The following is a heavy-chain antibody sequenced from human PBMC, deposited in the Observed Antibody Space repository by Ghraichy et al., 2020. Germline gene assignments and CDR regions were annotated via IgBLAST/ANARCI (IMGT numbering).Heavy chain of an antibody. Sequence: ASVKVSCKASGYTFTSYAMHWVRQAPGQRLEWMGWITAGNGNTKYSQKFQGRVTITRDTSASTAYMELSSLRSEDTAVYYCARGLIAVAGYGMDVWGQGTTVTVSS. CDR3: ARGLIAVAGYGMDV. D-gene: IGHD6-19*01. CDR1: GYTFTSYA. J-gene: IGHJ6*02. CDR2: ITAGNGNT. V-gene: IGHV1-3*01.